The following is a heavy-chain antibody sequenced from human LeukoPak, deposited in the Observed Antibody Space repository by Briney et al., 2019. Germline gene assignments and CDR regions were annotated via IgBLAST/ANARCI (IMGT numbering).Heavy chain of an antibody. CDR2: ISTSGDTI. V-gene: IGHV3-48*03. CDR1: GFTSSSYE. Sequence: GGSLRLSCAASGFTSSSYEMNWVRQAPGKGLEWVSYISTSGDTIYYGDSVKGRFTISRDNAKNLLYLQMNSLRAEDTAVYYCARPPALNYWGQGTLVTVSP. D-gene: IGHD3-9*01. CDR3: ARPPALNY. J-gene: IGHJ4*02.